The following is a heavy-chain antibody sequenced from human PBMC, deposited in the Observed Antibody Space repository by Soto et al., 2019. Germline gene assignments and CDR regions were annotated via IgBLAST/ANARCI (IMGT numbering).Heavy chain of an antibody. CDR1: GFTFTTYA. Sequence: EVQLLESGGGLVQPGGSLRLSCAASGFTFTTYAMTWVRRAPGKGLEWVSAISGSGGSTHYAASVKGRFTISRDSSTNTVFLQMNSLRAEDTAVYYCAKNWDTTFSSSSHWGQGTLVTVSS. CDR3: AKNWDTTFSSSSH. J-gene: IGHJ4*02. CDR2: ISGSGGST. D-gene: IGHD6-6*01. V-gene: IGHV3-23*01.